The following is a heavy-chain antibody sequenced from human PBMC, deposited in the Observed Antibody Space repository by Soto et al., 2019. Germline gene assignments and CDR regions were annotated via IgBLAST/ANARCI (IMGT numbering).Heavy chain of an antibody. D-gene: IGHD1-26*01. CDR2: ITYDESDK. Sequence: GGSLRLSCAASAFTFGTYNMHWVRQAPGKGLEWLSVITYDESDKYYADSVKGRFTFSRDNAANTVFLQMNNLRVEDTAVYYCVRDRGGSYWLDPWGQGTLVTVSS. V-gene: IGHV3-30*14. J-gene: IGHJ5*02. CDR1: AFTFGTYN. CDR3: VRDRGGSYWLDP.